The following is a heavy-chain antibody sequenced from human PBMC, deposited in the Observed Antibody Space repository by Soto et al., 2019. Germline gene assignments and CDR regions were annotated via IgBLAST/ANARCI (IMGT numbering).Heavy chain of an antibody. CDR3: ARSYYYGSGSYGAFDI. V-gene: IGHV1-18*01. CDR1: GYTFTSYG. D-gene: IGHD3-10*01. CDR2: ISAYNGNT. J-gene: IGHJ3*02. Sequence: ASVKVSCKASGYTFTSYGISWVRQAPGQGLEWMGWISAYNGNTNYAQKLQGRVTMTTDTSTSTAYMEPRSLRSDDTAVYYCARSYYYGSGSYGAFDIWGQGTMVTVSS.